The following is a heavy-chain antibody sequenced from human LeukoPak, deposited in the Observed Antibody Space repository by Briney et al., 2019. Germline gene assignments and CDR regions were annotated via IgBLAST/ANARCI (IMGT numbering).Heavy chain of an antibody. J-gene: IGHJ6*02. D-gene: IGHD1-7*01. CDR2: ISAYSGNT. V-gene: IGHV1-18*01. Sequence: ASVRVSCKASGYTFTSYGISWVRQAPGQGLEWMGWISAYSGNTNYAQKLQGRVTMTTDTSTSTAYMELRSLRSDDTAVYYCARGPGITGTAPGLDVWGQGTTVTVSS. CDR1: GYTFTSYG. CDR3: ARGPGITGTAPGLDV.